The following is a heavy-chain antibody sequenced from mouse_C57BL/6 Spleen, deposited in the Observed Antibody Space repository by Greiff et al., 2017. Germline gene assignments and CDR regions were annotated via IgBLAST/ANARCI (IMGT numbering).Heavy chain of an antibody. CDR2: IDPSDSYT. V-gene: IGHV1-59*01. D-gene: IGHD3-2*02. CDR3: ARLGGRLPHYFDY. Sequence: QVQLQQPGAELVRPGTSVKLSCKASGYTFTSYWMHWVKQRPGQGLEWIGVIDPSDSYTNYNQKFKGKATLTVDTSSSTAYMQLSSLTSEDSAVYYWARLGGRLPHYFDYWGQGTTLTVSS. CDR1: GYTFTSYW. J-gene: IGHJ2*01.